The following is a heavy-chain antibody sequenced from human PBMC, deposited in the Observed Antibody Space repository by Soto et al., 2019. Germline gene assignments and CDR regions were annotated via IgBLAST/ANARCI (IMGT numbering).Heavy chain of an antibody. J-gene: IGHJ6*02. D-gene: IGHD2-2*01. CDR2: ISSSSSYI. Sequence: GGSLRLSCAASGFTFSSYSMNWVRQAPGKGLEWVSSISSSSSYIYYADSVKGRFTISRDNAKNSLYLQMNSLRAEDTAVYYCATRSLYCSSTSCLPSYGMDVWGQGTTVTSP. CDR3: ATRSLYCSSTSCLPSYGMDV. V-gene: IGHV3-21*01. CDR1: GFTFSSYS.